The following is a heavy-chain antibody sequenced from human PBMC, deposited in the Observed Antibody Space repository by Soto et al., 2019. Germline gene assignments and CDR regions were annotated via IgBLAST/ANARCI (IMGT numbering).Heavy chain of an antibody. Sequence: QVQLQESGPGLVKPSQTLSLTCTVSGGSISSGDYYWSWIRQPPGKGLEWIGYIYYSGSTYYNPSLKSRVTISVDTSKNQFSLKLSSVTAADTAVYYCAREPEYYYGSGSYYNSDYYYGMDVWGQGTTVTVSS. CDR2: IYYSGST. CDR3: AREPEYYYGSGSYYNSDYYYGMDV. CDR1: GGSISSGDYY. V-gene: IGHV4-30-4*01. D-gene: IGHD3-10*01. J-gene: IGHJ6*02.